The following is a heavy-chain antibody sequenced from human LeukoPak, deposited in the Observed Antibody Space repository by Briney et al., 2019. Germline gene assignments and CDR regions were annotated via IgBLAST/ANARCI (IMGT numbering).Heavy chain of an antibody. CDR1: GLTVSSDY. D-gene: IGHD1-26*01. CDR3: ARVFSGSYPDY. J-gene: IGHJ4*02. CDR2: IYSDSNT. Sequence: GGSLRLSCAASGLTVSSDYMSWVRQAPGKGLERVSVIYSDSNTYYADSVKGRFTISRDNSKNTLYLQMNSLRAEDTAVYYCARVFSGSYPDYWGQGTLVTVSS. V-gene: IGHV3-53*01.